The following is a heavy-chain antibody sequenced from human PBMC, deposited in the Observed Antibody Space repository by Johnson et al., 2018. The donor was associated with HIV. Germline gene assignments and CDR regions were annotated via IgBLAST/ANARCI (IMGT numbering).Heavy chain of an antibody. D-gene: IGHD1-26*01. CDR1: GFTFDDYA. V-gene: IGHV3-9*01. J-gene: IGHJ3*02. Sequence: VQLVESGGGLVQPGRSLRLSCAASGFTFDDYAIHWVRQAPGKGLEWVSGITWNSGSIGYADSVKGRFTISRDNAKNSLYLQMNSLRAEDTALYYCARDRRGATIDDAFDIWGQGTMVTVSS. CDR2: ITWNSGSI. CDR3: ARDRRGATIDDAFDI.